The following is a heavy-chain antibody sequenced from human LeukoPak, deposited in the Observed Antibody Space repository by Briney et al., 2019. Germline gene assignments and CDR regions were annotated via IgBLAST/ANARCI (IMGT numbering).Heavy chain of an antibody. D-gene: IGHD6-6*01. CDR1: GGTFSSYT. J-gene: IGHJ3*02. CDR2: IIPIFGTA. Sequence: SVKDSCKASGGTFSSYTVSWVRQAPGQGLEWMGGIIPIFGTANYAQKFQGRVTITTDESTSTAYMELSSLRSEDTAVYYCARDRSFSSPDAFDIWGQGTMVTVSS. V-gene: IGHV1-69*05. CDR3: ARDRSFSSPDAFDI.